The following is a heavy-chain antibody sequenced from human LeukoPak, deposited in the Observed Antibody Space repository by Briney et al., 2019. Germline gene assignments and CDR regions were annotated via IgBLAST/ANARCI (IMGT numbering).Heavy chain of an antibody. CDR3: ARHVYVAYYYYYMDV. D-gene: IGHD1-14*01. J-gene: IGHJ6*03. V-gene: IGHV4-38-2*01. CDR2: INHSGST. Sequence: SETLSLSCAVSGYSISSGYYWGWIRQPPGKGLEWIGSINHSGSTYYNPSLKSRVTISVDTSKNQFSLKLSSVTAADTAVYYCARHVYVAYYYYYMDVWGKGTTVTVSS. CDR1: GYSISSGYY.